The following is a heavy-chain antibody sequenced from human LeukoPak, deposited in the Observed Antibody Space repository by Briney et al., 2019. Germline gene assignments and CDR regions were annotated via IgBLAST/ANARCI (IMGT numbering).Heavy chain of an antibody. J-gene: IGHJ2*01. Sequence: PSETLSLTCAVYGGSFSSYYWSWIRQPPGKGLEWIGYIYYSGSTNYNPSLKSRVTISVDTSKNQFSLKLSSVTAADTAVYYCARDFSGYFDLWGRGTLVTVSS. CDR3: ARDFSGYFDL. CDR1: GGSFSSYY. D-gene: IGHD3-10*01. CDR2: IYYSGST. V-gene: IGHV4-59*01.